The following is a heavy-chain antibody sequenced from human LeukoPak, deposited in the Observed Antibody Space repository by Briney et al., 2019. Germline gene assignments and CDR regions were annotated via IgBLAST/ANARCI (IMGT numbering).Heavy chain of an antibody. CDR1: GFTFSSYS. CDR3: ARVGRSVWFGETGDFDY. Sequence: TGGSLRLSCAASGFTFSSYSMNWVRQAPGKGLEWVSSISSSSSYIYYADSVKGRFTISRDNAKNSLYLQMNSLRAEDTAVYYCARVGRSVWFGETGDFDYWGQGTLVTVSS. V-gene: IGHV3-21*01. J-gene: IGHJ4*02. D-gene: IGHD3-10*01. CDR2: ISSSSSYI.